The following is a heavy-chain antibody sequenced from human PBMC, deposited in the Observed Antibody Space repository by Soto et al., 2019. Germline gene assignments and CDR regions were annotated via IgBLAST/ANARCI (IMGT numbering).Heavy chain of an antibody. CDR2: INAGTGIA. J-gene: IGHJ4*02. CDR1: GYTFTRYA. V-gene: IGHV1-3*01. Sequence: ASVKVSCKASGYTFTRYAIHWVRQAPGQGLEWLGWINAGTGIATYSQRFQGRVTITSDTSATTSYMELSSLTSEDTAVYFCATAWIQLSQLGYWGQGTLVTVSS. D-gene: IGHD5-18*01. CDR3: ATAWIQLSQLGY.